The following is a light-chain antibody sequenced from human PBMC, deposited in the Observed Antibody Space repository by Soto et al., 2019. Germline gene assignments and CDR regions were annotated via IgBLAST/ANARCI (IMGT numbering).Light chain of an antibody. CDR3: QQYLNTPYT. J-gene: IGKJ2*01. CDR2: WAS. CDR1: QSVLYSSNNKNY. Sequence: DIVMTQSPDSLAVSLGERATINCKSSQSVLYSSNNKNYLACYQQKPRQPPKLLIYWASTRESGVPDRFSGSGSGTDFTLTISSLQAEDVAVYYCQQYLNTPYTFGQGTKLEIK. V-gene: IGKV4-1*01.